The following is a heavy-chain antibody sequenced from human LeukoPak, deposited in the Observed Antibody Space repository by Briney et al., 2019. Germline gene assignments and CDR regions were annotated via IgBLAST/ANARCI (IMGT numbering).Heavy chain of an antibody. CDR1: GYNFNNHD. Sequence: GASVTVSCKASGYNFNNHDINWVRQATGQGLEWLGRMNPNSGNAGYAQKLQGRVTMTWDSSTNTAYLEVTALRFDDTAVYYCAKSSGAYFFDYWGQGTLVTVSS. D-gene: IGHD3-22*01. CDR3: AKSSGAYFFDY. CDR2: MNPNSGNA. V-gene: IGHV1-8*01. J-gene: IGHJ4*02.